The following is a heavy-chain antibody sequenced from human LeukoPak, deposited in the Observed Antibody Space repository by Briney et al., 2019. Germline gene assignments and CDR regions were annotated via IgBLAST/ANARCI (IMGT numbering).Heavy chain of an antibody. D-gene: IGHD3-3*01. V-gene: IGHV1-46*01. J-gene: IGHJ4*02. CDR1: GYTFTSYY. Sequence: ASVKVSCKASGYTFTSYYMHWVRQAAGQGLEWMGIINPSGGSTSYAQKFQGRVTMTRDTSTSTVYMELSSLRSEDTAVYYCAKSRTYYDFWSGPLDYWGQGTLVTVSS. CDR2: INPSGGST. CDR3: AKSRTYYDFWSGPLDY.